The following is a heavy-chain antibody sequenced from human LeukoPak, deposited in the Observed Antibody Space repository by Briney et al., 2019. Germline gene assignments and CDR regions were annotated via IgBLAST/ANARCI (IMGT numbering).Heavy chain of an antibody. D-gene: IGHD2-2*01. V-gene: IGHV4-59*01. CDR1: GGSISSYY. CDR2: IYYSGNT. Sequence: SETLSLTCTVSGGSISSYYWSWIRQPPGKGLEWIGYIYYSGNTNYDPSLKSRLTISVDTSKNQFSLKLSSVTAADTAVYYCARGPYCTSTSCYHGAFGIWGQGTMVTVSS. J-gene: IGHJ3*02. CDR3: ARGPYCTSTSCYHGAFGI.